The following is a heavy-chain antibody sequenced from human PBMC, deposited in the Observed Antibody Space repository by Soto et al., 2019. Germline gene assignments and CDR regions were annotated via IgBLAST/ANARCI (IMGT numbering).Heavy chain of an antibody. D-gene: IGHD3-22*01. CDR2: IIPIFGTA. J-gene: IGHJ4*02. V-gene: IGHV1-69*13. CDR3: ARVNYDSSGYYHEDY. CDR1: GGTFSSYS. Sequence: ASVKVSCKASGGTFSSYSISWVRQAPGQGLEWMGGIIPIFGTANYAQKFQGRVTITADESTSTAYMELSSLRSEDTAVYYCARVNYDSSGYYHEDYWGQGTLVTVSS.